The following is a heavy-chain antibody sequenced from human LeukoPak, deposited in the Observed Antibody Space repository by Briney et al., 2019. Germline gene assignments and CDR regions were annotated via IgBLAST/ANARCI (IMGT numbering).Heavy chain of an antibody. J-gene: IGHJ4*02. CDR3: TTCESFHIRD. CDR2: IKSKADGGTT. CDR1: GFSFSNAW. Sequence: PGGSLRLSCAASGFSFSNAWMSWVRQAPGKGPEWVGRIKSKADGGTTDYAAPVKGRFTISRDDSKNTVYLQMNSLKIEDTAVYYCTTCESFHIRDWDQGTLVTVSS. V-gene: IGHV3-15*01. D-gene: IGHD3-16*02.